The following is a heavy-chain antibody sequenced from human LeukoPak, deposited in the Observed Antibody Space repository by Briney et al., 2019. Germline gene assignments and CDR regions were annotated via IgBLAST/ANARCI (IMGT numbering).Heavy chain of an antibody. CDR3: ARADPNYYDSSGAMDY. CDR2: IYHSGST. Sequence: PSGTLSLTCAVSGGSISSSNWWSWVRQPPGKGLEWIGEIYHSGSTNYNPSLKSRVTISVDTSKNQFSLKLSSVTAADTAVYYCARADPNYYDSSGAMDYWGQGTLVTVSS. J-gene: IGHJ4*02. D-gene: IGHD3-22*01. V-gene: IGHV4-4*02. CDR1: GGSISSSNW.